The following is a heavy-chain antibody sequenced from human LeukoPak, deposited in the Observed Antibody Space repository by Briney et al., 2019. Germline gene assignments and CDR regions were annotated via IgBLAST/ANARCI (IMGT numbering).Heavy chain of an antibody. CDR2: INAGNGNA. D-gene: IGHD4/OR15-4a*01. Sequence: ASVKVSCKASGYTFTSYAMHWVRQAPGQRLEWMGWINAGNGNAKYSQKFQGRVTITRDTSATTAYMELSSLRSEDTAVYYCARGSNVKALNYWGQGTLVTVSS. CDR3: ARGSNVKALNY. CDR1: GYTFTSYA. J-gene: IGHJ4*02. V-gene: IGHV1-3*01.